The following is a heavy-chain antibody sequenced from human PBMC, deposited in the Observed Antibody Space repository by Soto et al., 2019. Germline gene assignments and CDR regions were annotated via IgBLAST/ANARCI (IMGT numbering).Heavy chain of an antibody. Sequence: GGSLRLSCAASGFTFNSYAMHWVRQAPGKGLEWVAIISYDGSIKYYADSVKGRFTISRDNSKNTLYLQMSSLRIEDTAVYYCARRYYDSSGYHSGYYYGMDVWGQGTTVNVSS. V-gene: IGHV3-30*04. CDR1: GFTFNSYA. CDR2: ISYDGSIK. J-gene: IGHJ6*02. D-gene: IGHD3-22*01. CDR3: ARRYYDSSGYHSGYYYGMDV.